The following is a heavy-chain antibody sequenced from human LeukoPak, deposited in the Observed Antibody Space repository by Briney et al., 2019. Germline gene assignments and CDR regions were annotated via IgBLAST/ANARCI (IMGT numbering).Heavy chain of an antibody. CDR2: IYTSGST. D-gene: IGHD2-2*01. Sequence: SETLSLTCTVSGGSISSYYWSWIRQPAGKGLEWIGRIYTSGSTNYNPSLKSRVTMSVDTSKNQFSLKLSSVTAADTAVYYCARFQIVVVPAAPSDYWGQGTLVTVSS. J-gene: IGHJ4*02. CDR3: ARFQIVVVPAAPSDY. V-gene: IGHV4-4*07. CDR1: GGSISSYY.